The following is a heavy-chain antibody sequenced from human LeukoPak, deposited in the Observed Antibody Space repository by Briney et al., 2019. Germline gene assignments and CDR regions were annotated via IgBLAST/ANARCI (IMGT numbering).Heavy chain of an antibody. CDR2: IYSGGST. CDR3: ASDSLGPVGAMGYYYYYGMDV. CDR1: GFTVSSNY. J-gene: IGHJ6*02. V-gene: IGHV3-66*01. D-gene: IGHD1-26*01. Sequence: GSLRHSCAASGFTVSSNYMSWVRQAPGKGLEWVSVIYSGGSTYYADSVKGRFTISRDNSKNTLYLQMNSLRAEDTAVYYCASDSLGPVGAMGYYYYYGMDVWGQGTTVTVSS.